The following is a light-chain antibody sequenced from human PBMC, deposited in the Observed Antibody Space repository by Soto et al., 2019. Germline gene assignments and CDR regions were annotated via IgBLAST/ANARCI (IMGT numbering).Light chain of an antibody. J-gene: IGKJ1*01. CDR2: DAS. CDR1: QTINNW. V-gene: IGKV1-5*01. CDR3: QQYNSYPWT. Sequence: MTQSPLSLSASIGDRVTVTCRASQTINNWLAWYQQKPGKAPKLLIYDASTLEGEVPSRFGASGSGTDFTLTITSLQPDDSATYYCQQYNSYPWTFGQGTKVEI.